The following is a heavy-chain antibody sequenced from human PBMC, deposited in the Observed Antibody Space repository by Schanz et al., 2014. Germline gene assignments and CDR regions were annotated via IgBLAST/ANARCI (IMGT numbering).Heavy chain of an antibody. V-gene: IGHV1-2*04. CDR3: ARAFGGYDPAGALDY. CDR1: GYSFSAHY. J-gene: IGHJ4*02. Sequence: QVQLVQSGAEMKKPGASVKVSCKASGYSFSAHYLHWEREAPGQGLDWMGWINPNNGVTKFAQKIEGWVTMTRDTSISTAYMELSRLKSDDTAVYYCARAFGGYDPAGALDYWGQGTLVTVSS. D-gene: IGHD5-12*01. CDR2: INPNNGVT.